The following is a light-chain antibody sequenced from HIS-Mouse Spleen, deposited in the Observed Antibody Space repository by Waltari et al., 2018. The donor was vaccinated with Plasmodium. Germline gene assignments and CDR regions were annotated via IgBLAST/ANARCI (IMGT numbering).Light chain of an antibody. CDR1: QSVSTSY. CDR2: GAS. Sequence: IVLTQSPGTLSSSPGPRATLSCRASQSVSTSYLACYQQKPGQAPRLLIYGASSRATGIPDRFSGSGSGTDFTLTISRLEPEDFAVYYCQQYGSSPYTFGQGTKLEIK. CDR3: QQYGSSPYT. J-gene: IGKJ2*01. V-gene: IGKV3-20*01.